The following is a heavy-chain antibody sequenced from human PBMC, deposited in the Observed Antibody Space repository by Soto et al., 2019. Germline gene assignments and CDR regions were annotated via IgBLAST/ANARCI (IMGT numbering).Heavy chain of an antibody. CDR2: VIPIFDKT. Sequence: QVQLVQSGAEVRKPGSSVKVSCKASGGTFSSYTLSWVRQAPGRGLEWMGGVIPIFDKTKYAQKFQGRVTITADESTSTVYMELSSLRFDDTAVYYCARDRGPTRLYYYGMDVWGQWTTVTVSS. D-gene: IGHD3-10*01. CDR3: ARDRGPTRLYYYGMDV. V-gene: IGHV1-69*01. CDR1: GGTFSSYT. J-gene: IGHJ6*02.